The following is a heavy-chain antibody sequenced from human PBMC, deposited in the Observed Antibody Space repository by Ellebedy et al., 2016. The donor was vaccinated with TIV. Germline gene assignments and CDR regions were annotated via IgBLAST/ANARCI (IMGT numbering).Heavy chain of an antibody. CDR2: IYYSGST. CDR3: ARMTYSSRCYEGWFDP. Sequence: MPSETLSLTCTVSGGSISSFYWSWIRQPPGKGLEWIGYIYYSGSTNYNPSLKSRVTISVDTSKSQFSLTLSSVTAADTAVYYCARMTYSSRCYEGWFDPWGQGTLVTVSS. CDR1: GGSISSFY. V-gene: IGHV4-59*01. D-gene: IGHD6-13*01. J-gene: IGHJ5*02.